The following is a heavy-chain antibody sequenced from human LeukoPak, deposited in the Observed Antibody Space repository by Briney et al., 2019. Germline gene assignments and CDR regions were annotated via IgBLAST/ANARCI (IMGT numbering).Heavy chain of an antibody. CDR2: ISSSSGTI. CDR1: GFTFSSYG. Sequence: QPGRSLRLSCAASGFTFSSYGMTWVRQAPGKGLEWVSYISSSSGTIYYADSVKGRFTISRDNSKNTLYLQMNSLRAEDTAVYYCAKDVYDSSGFYFDYWGQGTLVTVSS. CDR3: AKDVYDSSGFYFDY. D-gene: IGHD3-22*01. V-gene: IGHV3-48*01. J-gene: IGHJ4*02.